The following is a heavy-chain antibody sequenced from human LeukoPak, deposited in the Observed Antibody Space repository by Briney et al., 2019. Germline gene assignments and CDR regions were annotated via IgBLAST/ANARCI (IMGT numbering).Heavy chain of an antibody. J-gene: IGHJ6*02. Sequence: ASVKVSCKASGYTFTSYYMHWVRQAPGQGLEWMGIINPSGGSTSYAQKFQGRVTMTRDTSTSTVYMELSSLRSEDTAVYYCARDQRYFDWLHPDHGMDVWGQGTTVTVSS. CDR2: INPSGGST. CDR3: ARDQRYFDWLHPDHGMDV. D-gene: IGHD3-9*01. V-gene: IGHV1-46*01. CDR1: GYTFTSYY.